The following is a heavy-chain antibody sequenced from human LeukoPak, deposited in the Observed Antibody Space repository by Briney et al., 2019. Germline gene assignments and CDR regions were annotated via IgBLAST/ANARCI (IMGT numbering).Heavy chain of an antibody. V-gene: IGHV3-30*02. Sequence: GGSLRLSCVASGFTFSSYAMSWVRQAPGKGLEWVAFIRYDGSNKYYADSVKGRFTISRDNSKNTLYLQMNSLRAEDTAVYYCAEDGPMYSGSYYTSFDYWGQGTLVTVSS. D-gene: IGHD3-10*01. J-gene: IGHJ4*02. CDR3: AEDGPMYSGSYYTSFDY. CDR2: IRYDGSNK. CDR1: GFTFSSYA.